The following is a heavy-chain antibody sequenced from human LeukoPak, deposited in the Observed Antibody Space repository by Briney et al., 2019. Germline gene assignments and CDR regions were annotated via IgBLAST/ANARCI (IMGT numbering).Heavy chain of an antibody. Sequence: SETLSLTCTVSGGSISSYYWSWIRQPPGKGLEWIGYMSYSGSTNYNPSLKSRVTISVDTSKNQFSLKLTSVTASDTAVYYCARGSSSWSDAFDIWGQGTMVTVSS. J-gene: IGHJ3*02. CDR3: ARGSSSWSDAFDI. CDR2: MSYSGST. D-gene: IGHD6-13*01. CDR1: GGSISSYY. V-gene: IGHV4-59*01.